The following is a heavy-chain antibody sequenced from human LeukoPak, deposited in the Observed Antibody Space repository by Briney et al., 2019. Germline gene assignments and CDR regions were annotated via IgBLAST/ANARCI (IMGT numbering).Heavy chain of an antibody. D-gene: IGHD3-22*01. CDR1: GFTFSSYA. CDR3: ARDHDSSGYYYPIGGWFDP. CDR2: ISYVGSNK. Sequence: GGSLRLSCAASGFTFSSYAMSWVRQAPGKGLEWVALISYVGSNKYYADSVKGRFAISRDNSKNTLYLEMNSLKTEDTAVYYCARDHDSSGYYYPIGGWFDPWGQGTLVTVSS. J-gene: IGHJ5*02. V-gene: IGHV3-30*09.